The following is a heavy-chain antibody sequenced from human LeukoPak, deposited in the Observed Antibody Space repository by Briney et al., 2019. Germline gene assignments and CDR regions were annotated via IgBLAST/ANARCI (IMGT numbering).Heavy chain of an antibody. V-gene: IGHV1-8*01. CDR2: MNPNSGNT. Sequence: ASVKVSCKASGYTFTSYDINWVRQAPGQGLEWMGWMNPNSGNTGYAQKFQGRVTMTRNTSISTAYMELSSLRSEDTAVYYCARGAYCTNGVCYTDYFDYWGQGTLVTVSS. CDR1: GYTFTSYD. CDR3: ARGAYCTNGVCYTDYFDY. D-gene: IGHD2-8*01. J-gene: IGHJ4*02.